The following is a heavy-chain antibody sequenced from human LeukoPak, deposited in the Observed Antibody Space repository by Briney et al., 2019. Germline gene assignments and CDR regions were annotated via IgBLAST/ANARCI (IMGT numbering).Heavy chain of an antibody. CDR2: IYYSGST. J-gene: IGHJ4*02. V-gene: IGHV4-39*01. CDR1: GGSISSSSYY. Sequence: PSETLSLTCTVSGGSISSSSYYWGWLRQPPGKGLEWIGSIYYSGSTYYNPSLKSRVTISVDTSKNQFSLKLSSVTAADTAVYYCARRVLVWVFDYWGQGTLVTVSS. D-gene: IGHD3-16*01. CDR3: ARRVLVWVFDY.